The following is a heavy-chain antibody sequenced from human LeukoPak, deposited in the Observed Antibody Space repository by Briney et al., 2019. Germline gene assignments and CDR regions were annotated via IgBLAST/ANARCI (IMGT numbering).Heavy chain of an antibody. Sequence: SVKVSCKASGYTFTGYYMHWVRQAPGQGLEWMGWINPNNGGTNYAQKFQGRVTMTRDTSITTAHMELSRLTSDDTAVYYCVLYDLWSGYYGVDYWGQGTLVIVSS. J-gene: IGHJ4*02. D-gene: IGHD3-3*01. CDR3: VLYDLWSGYYGVDY. V-gene: IGHV1-2*02. CDR2: INPNNGGT. CDR1: GYTFTGYY.